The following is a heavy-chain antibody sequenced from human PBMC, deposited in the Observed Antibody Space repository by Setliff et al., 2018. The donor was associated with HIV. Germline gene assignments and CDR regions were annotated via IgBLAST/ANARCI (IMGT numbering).Heavy chain of an antibody. D-gene: IGHD3-22*01. CDR1: GGSFSGYY. Sequence: SETLSLTCAVYGGSFSGYYWNWVRQAPGKGLEWIAEIDHTGSTNYNPSLKSRVSISVDTAKNQFSLKLTSVTAADTAVYYCASTTRITMIVVVPHPLDVWGKGTTVTVSS. CDR2: IDHTGST. CDR3: ASTTRITMIVVVPHPLDV. J-gene: IGHJ6*04. V-gene: IGHV4-34*09.